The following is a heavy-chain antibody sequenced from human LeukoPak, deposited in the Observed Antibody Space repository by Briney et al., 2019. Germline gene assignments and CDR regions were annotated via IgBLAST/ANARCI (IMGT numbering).Heavy chain of an antibody. Sequence: ASVKVSCKVSGYTLTELSMHWVRQAPGKGLEWMGGFDPEDGETIYAQKFQGRVTMTEDTSTDTAYMELSSLRSEDTAVYYCATGSRRRYYDFWNGYPPGDYWGQGTLVTVSS. CDR1: GYTLTELS. D-gene: IGHD3-3*01. J-gene: IGHJ4*02. V-gene: IGHV1-24*01. CDR3: ATGSRRRYYDFWNGYPPGDY. CDR2: FDPEDGET.